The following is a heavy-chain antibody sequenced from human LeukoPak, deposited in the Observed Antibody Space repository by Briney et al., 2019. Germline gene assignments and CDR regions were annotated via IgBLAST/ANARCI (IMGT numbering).Heavy chain of an antibody. D-gene: IGHD6-13*01. V-gene: IGHV1-18*01. CDR3: ARIGDPEPQQLVFDP. CDR2: ISGYNGDT. Sequence: EASVKVSCKAFGYTFTSYGITWVRQAPGQGLEWMGWISGYNGDTNYAQKLQGRVTMTTDTSTNTAYMELRSLSSVTAADTAVYYCARIGDPEPQQLVFDPWGQGTLVTVSS. J-gene: IGHJ5*02. CDR1: GYTFTSYG.